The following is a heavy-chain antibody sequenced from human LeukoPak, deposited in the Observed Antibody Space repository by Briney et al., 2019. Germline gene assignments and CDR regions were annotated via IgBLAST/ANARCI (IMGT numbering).Heavy chain of an antibody. CDR2: VYYTGST. J-gene: IGHJ3*02. V-gene: IGHV4-59*11. D-gene: IGHD4-23*01. CDR3: AREPSSGNDAFDI. Sequence: SETLSLTCSVSGVSISNHFWSWIRQPPGTGLEWIGYVYYTGSTNYNPSLKSRVTISLDTSKSQFSLKLNSVTAADTAVYYCAREPSSGNDAFDIWGQGTMVTVSS. CDR1: GVSISNHF.